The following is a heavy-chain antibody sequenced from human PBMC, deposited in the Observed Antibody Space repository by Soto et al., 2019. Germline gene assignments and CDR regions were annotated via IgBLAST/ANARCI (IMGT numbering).Heavy chain of an antibody. J-gene: IGHJ4*02. Sequence: SETLSLTCTVSGGSISSSSYYWGWIRQPPGKGLEWIGSIYYSGSAYYNPSLKSRVTISVDTSKNQFSLKLSSVTAADTAVYYCARSRAVAGTEFRYWGQGTLVTVSS. CDR2: IYYSGSA. V-gene: IGHV4-39*01. CDR3: ARSRAVAGTEFRY. CDR1: GGSISSSSYY. D-gene: IGHD6-19*01.